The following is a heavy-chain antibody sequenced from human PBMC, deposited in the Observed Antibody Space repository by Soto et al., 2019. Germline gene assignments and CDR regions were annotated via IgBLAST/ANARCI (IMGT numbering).Heavy chain of an antibody. CDR3: ATGCSWGDGSGSWAVGPLYYSALDV. D-gene: IGHD3-10*01. V-gene: IGHV1-3*04. CDR1: GYTFTRYA. Sequence: ASVKVSCKASGYTFTRYAMHWVRQAPGQRLEWMGWINTGNGNTKYSQKFQGILTITRDTSATTAYMELSSLRAEDTAVYYCATGCSWGDGSGSWAVGPLYYSALDVWGRGTTVTVSS. J-gene: IGHJ6*02. CDR2: INTGNGNT.